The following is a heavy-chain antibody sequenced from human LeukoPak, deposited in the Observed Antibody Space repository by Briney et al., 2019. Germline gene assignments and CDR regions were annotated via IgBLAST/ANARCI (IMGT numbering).Heavy chain of an antibody. CDR2: IKQDGSEK. CDR3: ARDRYYDILTGYQNWFDP. J-gene: IGHJ5*02. D-gene: IGHD3-9*01. CDR1: GFTFSSYW. V-gene: IGHV3-7*01. Sequence: PGGSLRLSCAASGFTFSSYWMSWVRQAPGKGLEWVANIKQDGSEKYYVDSVKGRFTISRDNAKNSLYLQMNSLRAEDTAVYYCARDRYYDILTGYQNWFDPWGQGTLVTVSS.